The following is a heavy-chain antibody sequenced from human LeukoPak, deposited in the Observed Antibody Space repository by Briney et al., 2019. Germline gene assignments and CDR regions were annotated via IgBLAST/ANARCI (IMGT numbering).Heavy chain of an antibody. CDR1: GFSFGDDA. V-gene: IGHV3-49*03. CDR3: SRGLHDYGDSNYYFDQ. CDR2: IRKKGYGETT. D-gene: IGHD4-17*01. Sequence: QTGRSLRLSCTASGFSFGDDAWSWFRQAPGRGLEFVSFIRKKGYGETTDYAASVRGRFTISRDDAKSTAYLQMNSLEIEDTALYYCSRGLHDYGDSNYYFDQWGRGTQVTVSS. J-gene: IGHJ4*02.